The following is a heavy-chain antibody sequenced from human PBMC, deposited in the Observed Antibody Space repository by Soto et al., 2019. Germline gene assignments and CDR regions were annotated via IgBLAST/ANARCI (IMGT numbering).Heavy chain of an antibody. D-gene: IGHD2-21*02. CDR1: GGSISSSSYY. V-gene: IGHV4-39*01. Sequence: QLQLQESGPGLVKPSETLSLTCTVSGGSISSSSYYWGWIRQPPGKGLEWIGSIYYRGSTYYNPSLKSRVTISVDTSKNQFSLKLSSVTAADTAVYYCARQFDCGGDCNRGMDVWGQGTTVTVSS. CDR3: ARQFDCGGDCNRGMDV. J-gene: IGHJ6*02. CDR2: IYYRGST.